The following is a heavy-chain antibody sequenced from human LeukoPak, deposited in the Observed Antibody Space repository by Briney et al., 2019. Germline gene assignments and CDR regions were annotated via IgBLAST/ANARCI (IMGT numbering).Heavy chain of an antibody. CDR3: ARGSEPSYCGGDCPMYYFDY. V-gene: IGHV1-69*13. CDR1: GGTFSSYA. D-gene: IGHD2-21*01. CDR2: ICPIFGTA. Sequence: SVKVSCKASGGTFSSYAISWVRQAPGQGVEWVGGICPIFGTANYAQKFQGRVTITADESTSTAYMELSSLRSEDTAVYYCARGSEPSYCGGDCPMYYFDYWGQGTLVTVSS. J-gene: IGHJ4*02.